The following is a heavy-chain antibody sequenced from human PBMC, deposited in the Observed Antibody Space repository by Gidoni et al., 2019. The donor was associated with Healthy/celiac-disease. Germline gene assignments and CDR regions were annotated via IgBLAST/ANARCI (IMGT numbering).Heavy chain of an antibody. CDR1: GFTVSSNY. CDR2: IYSGGST. D-gene: IGHD6-13*01. V-gene: IGHV3-66*01. Sequence: GFTVSSNYMSWVRQAPGKGLEWVSVIYSGGSTYYADSVKGRFTISRDNSKNTLYLQMNSLRAEDTAVYYCARDRASSWYEAFSAFDIWGQGTMVTVSS. J-gene: IGHJ3*02. CDR3: ARDRASSWYEAFSAFDI.